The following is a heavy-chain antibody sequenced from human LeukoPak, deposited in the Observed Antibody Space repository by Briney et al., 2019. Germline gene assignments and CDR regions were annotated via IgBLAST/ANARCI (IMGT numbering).Heavy chain of an antibody. CDR1: GDSIKSYF. CDR3: ARRNQICVPMCYYNLDV. J-gene: IGHJ6*03. Sequence: SETLSLTCSVSGDSIKSYFWTWVRQAPGKGLEWIGHIESGGVSVYNPSLESRVTLSADKPRNQFSLRLRSVTAADTAVYYCARRNQICVPMCYYNLDVWGTGTTVTVSS. V-gene: IGHV4-59*08. CDR2: IESGGVS. D-gene: IGHD1-14*01.